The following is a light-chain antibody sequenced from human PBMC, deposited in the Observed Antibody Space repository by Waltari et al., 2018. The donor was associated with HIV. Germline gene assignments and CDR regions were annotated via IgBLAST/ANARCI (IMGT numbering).Light chain of an antibody. J-gene: IGLJ2*01. CDR1: ALPKKF. Sequence: SYELTQPPSVSVSPGQTARITCSGDALPKKFAYWYQQKSGQAPVLVIYEDSKRPSGIPQRFSGSSSGTRATLTISGAQVVDEADYYCYSTDNSGTHIRVFGGGTKLTVL. CDR3: YSTDNSGTHIRV. CDR2: EDS. V-gene: IGLV3-10*01.